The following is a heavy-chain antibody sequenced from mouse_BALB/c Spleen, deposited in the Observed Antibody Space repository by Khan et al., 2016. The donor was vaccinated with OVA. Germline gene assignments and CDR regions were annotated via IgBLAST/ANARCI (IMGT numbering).Heavy chain of an antibody. CDR3: AREGAYYWSEGWVAY. Sequence: VQLQQSGTELARPGASVKMSCKASGYTFTSYTMHWVKQRPGQGLEWIGYINPSSGYTNYNQKFKDKATLTADKSSITAYMQLSSLTSEDSAIXYCAREGAYYWSEGWVAYLGQGTLVT. V-gene: IGHV1-4*01. CDR2: INPSSGYT. J-gene: IGHJ3*01. D-gene: IGHD2-14*01. CDR1: GYTFTSYT.